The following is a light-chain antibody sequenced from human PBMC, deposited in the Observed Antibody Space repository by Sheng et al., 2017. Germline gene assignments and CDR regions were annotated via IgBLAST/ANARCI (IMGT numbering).Light chain of an antibody. CDR3: SSYTSSNTWV. CDR1: SSDVGGYNY. J-gene: IGLJ3*02. Sequence: QSALTQPASVSGSPGQSITISCTGTSSDVGGYNYASWYQQHPGKAPELMIYAVSNRPSGVSDRFSGSKSGDTASLTISGLQAEDEAYYYCSSYTSSNTWVFGGGTKLTVL. CDR2: AVS. V-gene: IGLV2-14*01.